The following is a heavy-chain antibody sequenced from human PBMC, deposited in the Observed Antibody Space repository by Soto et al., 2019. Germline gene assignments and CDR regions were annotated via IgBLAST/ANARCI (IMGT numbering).Heavy chain of an antibody. J-gene: IGHJ4*02. CDR3: ARDGFVGVVVVAATPNDY. D-gene: IGHD2-15*01. CDR1: GYTFTSYG. V-gene: IGHV1-18*04. Sequence: ASVKVSCKVSGYTFTSYGISWVRQAPGQGLEWMGWISAYNCNTNYAQKLQGRVTMTTDTSTSTAYMELRSLRSDDTAVYYCARDGFVGVVVVAATPNDYWGQGTLVTGSP. CDR2: ISAYNCNT.